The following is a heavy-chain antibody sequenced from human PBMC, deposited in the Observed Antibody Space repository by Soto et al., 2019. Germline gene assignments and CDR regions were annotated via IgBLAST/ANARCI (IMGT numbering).Heavy chain of an antibody. V-gene: IGHV4-59*01. CDR2: IYYSGST. Sequence: SETLSLTCTVCGGSISSYYWSWIRQPPGKGLEWIGYIYYSGSTNYNPSLKSRVTISVDTSKNQFSLKLSSVTAADTAVYYCARDGWGDYGDRYYYYYGMDVWGQGTTVTVSS. CDR1: GGSISSYY. CDR3: ARDGWGDYGDRYYYYYGMDV. D-gene: IGHD4-17*01. J-gene: IGHJ6*02.